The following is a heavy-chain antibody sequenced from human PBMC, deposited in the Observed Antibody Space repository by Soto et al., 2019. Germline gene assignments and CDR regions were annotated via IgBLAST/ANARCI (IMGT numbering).Heavy chain of an antibody. CDR2: ISWNSGSI. CDR1: GFTFDDYA. CDR3: AKDFRYSSSWYEGEVGAFDI. J-gene: IGHJ3*02. D-gene: IGHD6-13*01. V-gene: IGHV3-9*01. Sequence: EVQLVESGGGLVQPGRSLRLSCAASGFTFDDYAMHWVRQAPGKGLEWVSGISWNSGSIGYADSVKGRFTISRDNAKNSLYLQMNSLRAEDTALYYCAKDFRYSSSWYEGEVGAFDIWGQGTMVTVSS.